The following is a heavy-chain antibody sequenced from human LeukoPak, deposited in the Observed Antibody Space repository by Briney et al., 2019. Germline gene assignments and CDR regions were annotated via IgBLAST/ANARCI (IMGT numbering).Heavy chain of an antibody. CDR2: INHSGST. Sequence: SETLSLTCAVYGGSFSGYYWSWIRQPPGKGLEWIGEINHSGSTNYNPSLKSRVTISVDTSKNQFSLKLSSVTAADTAVYYCASSGYSYGFRFSWFDPWGQGTLVTVSS. CDR1: GGSFSGYY. J-gene: IGHJ5*02. V-gene: IGHV4-34*01. CDR3: ASSGYSYGFRFSWFDP. D-gene: IGHD5-18*01.